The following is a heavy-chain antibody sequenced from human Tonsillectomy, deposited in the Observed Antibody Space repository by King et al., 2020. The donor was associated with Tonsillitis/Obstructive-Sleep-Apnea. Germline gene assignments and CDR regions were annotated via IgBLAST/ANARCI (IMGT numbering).Heavy chain of an antibody. CDR2: IYYSGST. CDR3: ARHWVESGIVVVPAGNFDL. Sequence: QLQESGPGLVKPSETLSLTCTVYGGSISSSSYYWGWIRQPPGKGLEWIGGIYYSGSTYYNPSLQSRGTISVDTSKNQFSLKLSSVTAADTAVYYCARHWVESGIVVVPAGNFDLWGRGTLVTVSS. V-gene: IGHV4-39*01. D-gene: IGHD2-2*01. J-gene: IGHJ2*01. CDR1: GGSISSSSYY.